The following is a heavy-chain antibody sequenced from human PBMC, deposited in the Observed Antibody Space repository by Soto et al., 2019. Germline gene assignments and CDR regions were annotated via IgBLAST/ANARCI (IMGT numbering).Heavy chain of an antibody. CDR1: GFSFSSYV. D-gene: IGHD3-10*01. CDR2: VSGSGGST. CDR3: ATHLCFGELSN. Sequence: EVQLLESGGGLVQPGGSLRLSCAASGFSFSSYVMSWVRQAPGKGLEWVSVVSGSGGSTYYADSVKGRFTISRDNSNNTLYLQMNSLRAEDTAVYYCATHLCFGELSNWGQGTLVTVSS. V-gene: IGHV3-23*01. J-gene: IGHJ4*02.